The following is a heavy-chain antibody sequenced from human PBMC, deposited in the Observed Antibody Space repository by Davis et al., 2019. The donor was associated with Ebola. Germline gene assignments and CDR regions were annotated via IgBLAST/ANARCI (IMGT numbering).Heavy chain of an antibody. Sequence: GGSLRLSCAASGFTFSSYDMHWVRQATGKGLEWVSAIGTAGDTYYPGSVKGRFTISRENAKNSLYLQMNSLRAEDTAVYYCARESNSWDLEHYYYYGMDVWGQGTTVTVSS. V-gene: IGHV3-13*01. CDR2: IGTAGDT. D-gene: IGHD6-13*01. J-gene: IGHJ6*02. CDR1: GFTFSSYD. CDR3: ARESNSWDLEHYYYYGMDV.